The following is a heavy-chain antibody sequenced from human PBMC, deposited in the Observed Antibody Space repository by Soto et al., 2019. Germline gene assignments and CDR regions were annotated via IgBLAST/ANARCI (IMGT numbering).Heavy chain of an antibody. CDR2: IYYSGST. V-gene: IGHV4-59*02. D-gene: IGHD4-17*01. CDR3: ARRGNNYGGEFDY. Sequence: PSETLSLTCTVSGGSVSRDYWDWIRQPPGKGLEWIGYIYYSGSTNYNPSLKSRVTISIDTSKNQFSLKLSSVTAADTAVYYCARRGNNYGGEFDYWGQGTLVTVSS. CDR1: GGSVSRDY. J-gene: IGHJ4*02.